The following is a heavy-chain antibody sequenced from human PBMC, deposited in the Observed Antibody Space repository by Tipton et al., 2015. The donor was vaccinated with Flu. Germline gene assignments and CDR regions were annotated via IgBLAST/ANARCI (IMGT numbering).Heavy chain of an antibody. Sequence: SLRLSCAASGFSFSSYEMNWVRQAPGKGLEWLSYISSSGSTISYADSVRGRFTISRDNAKNSLYLQLNSLRAEDTAVYYCATLTGDDYWGQGTTVTVSS. CDR3: ATLTGDDY. V-gene: IGHV3-48*03. CDR2: ISSSGSTI. J-gene: IGHJ4*03. D-gene: IGHD7-27*01. CDR1: GFSFSSYE.